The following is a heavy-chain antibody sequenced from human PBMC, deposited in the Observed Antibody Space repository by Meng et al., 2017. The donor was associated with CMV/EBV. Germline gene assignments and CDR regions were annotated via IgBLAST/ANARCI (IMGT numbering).Heavy chain of an antibody. CDR3: ARWSSEVNTAPFYH. CDR1: GYSFTSYW. CDR2: IYPGDSDT. Sequence: GESLKISCKGSGYSFTSYWIGWVRQMPGKGLEWMGIIYPGDSDTKYSPSFQGQVTISADKSISTAYLQWNSLKASDTAMYYCARWSSEVNTAPFYHWGQGTLVTVSS. J-gene: IGHJ4*02. V-gene: IGHV5-51*01. D-gene: IGHD5-18*01.